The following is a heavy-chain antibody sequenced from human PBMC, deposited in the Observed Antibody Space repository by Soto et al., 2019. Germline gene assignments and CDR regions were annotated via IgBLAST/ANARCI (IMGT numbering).Heavy chain of an antibody. CDR2: IWYDGSNK. CDR1: GFTFSSYG. CDR3: ARDLDITIFWGWFDP. J-gene: IGHJ5*02. D-gene: IGHD3-9*01. V-gene: IGHV3-33*01. Sequence: PGGSLRLSCAASGFTFSSYGMHWVRQAPGKGLEWVAVIWYDGSNKYYADSVKGRFTISRDNSKNTLYLQMNSLRAEDTAVYYCARDLDITIFWGWFDPWGQGTLVTVSS.